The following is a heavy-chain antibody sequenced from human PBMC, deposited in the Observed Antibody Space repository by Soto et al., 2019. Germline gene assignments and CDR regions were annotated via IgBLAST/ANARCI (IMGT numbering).Heavy chain of an antibody. V-gene: IGHV3-15*01. D-gene: IGHD3-9*01. Sequence: GGSLRLSCAASGFTFSNAWMSWVRQAPGKGLEWVGRIKNKTDGGTTDYAAPVKGRFTISRDDSKNTLYLQMNSLKTEDTAVYYCTTDGGAYYDILTGYYYYYYGMDVWGQGTTVTVSS. CDR3: TTDGGAYYDILTGYYYYYYGMDV. CDR2: IKNKTDGGTT. J-gene: IGHJ6*02. CDR1: GFTFSNAW.